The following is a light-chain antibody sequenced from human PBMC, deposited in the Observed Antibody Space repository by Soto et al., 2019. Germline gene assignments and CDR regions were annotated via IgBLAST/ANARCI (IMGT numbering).Light chain of an antibody. CDR3: QQVESAPWT. CDR2: KAS. CDR1: QSISIW. Sequence: DIQMTQSPSTLSASVGDKVTMTCRASQSISIWLAWYQQKPGKAPSLLIYKASTLQNGVQSRFTGRGSGTVSTLTIRSLQPDDFASYLCQQVESAPWTFGQGTKVEI. V-gene: IGKV1-5*03. J-gene: IGKJ1*01.